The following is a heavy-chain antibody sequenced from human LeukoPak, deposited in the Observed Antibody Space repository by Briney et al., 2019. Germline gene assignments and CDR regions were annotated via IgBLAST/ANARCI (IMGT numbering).Heavy chain of an antibody. J-gene: IGHJ4*02. D-gene: IGHD6-19*01. CDR1: GYTLTELS. V-gene: IGHV1-24*01. CDR2: FDPEDGET. Sequence: ASVKVSCKVSGYTLTELSMHWVRQAPGKGLEWMGGFDPEDGETIYAQKFQGRVTMTEDTSTDTAYMELSSLRSDDTAVYYCARDRTGSGWYDYWGQGTLVTVSS. CDR3: ARDRTGSGWYDY.